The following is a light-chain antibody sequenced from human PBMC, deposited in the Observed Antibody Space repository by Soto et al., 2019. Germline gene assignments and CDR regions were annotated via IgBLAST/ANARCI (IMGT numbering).Light chain of an antibody. CDR2: GAS. V-gene: IGKV3-20*01. CDR3: HQYGSSPQT. Sequence: EIVLTQSPGTLSLSPGEVATFSCRASEGLTNSYLAWYQQKPGQAPSLLIYGASSRATGIPDRFSGSGSGTEFTLTVDRLEPEDFAVYYCHQYGSSPQTLGRGTKVDIK. J-gene: IGKJ1*01. CDR1: EGLTNSY.